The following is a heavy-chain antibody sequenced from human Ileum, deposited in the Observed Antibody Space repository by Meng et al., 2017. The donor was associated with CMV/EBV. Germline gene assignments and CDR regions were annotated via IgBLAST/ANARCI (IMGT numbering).Heavy chain of an antibody. CDR1: GYTFTSFG. CDR2: ISAYNGNT. V-gene: IGHV1-18*01. CDR3: ARNRADGDYNSY. D-gene: IGHD4-17*01. J-gene: IGHJ4*02. Sequence: CKGSGYTFTSFGISWVRQAPGQGLEWMGWISAYNGNTNYAQKLQGRVTMTADTSTSTAYMELRSLRSDDTAVYYCARNRADGDYNSYWGQGTLVTVSS.